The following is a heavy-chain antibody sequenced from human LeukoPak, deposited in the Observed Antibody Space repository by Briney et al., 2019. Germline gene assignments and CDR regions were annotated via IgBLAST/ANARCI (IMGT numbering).Heavy chain of an antibody. CDR3: ARDGYCSGGSCYPGFKY. V-gene: IGHV5-51*01. Sequence: GESLKISGQGSGYSFTNYWIGWVRQMPGKGLEWMGIIYPGDSDTRYSPSFQGQVTISADKSISTAYLQRSSLKASDTAMYYCARDGYCSGGSCYPGFKYWGQGALVTVSS. CDR2: IYPGDSDT. D-gene: IGHD2-15*01. CDR1: GYSFTNYW. J-gene: IGHJ4*02.